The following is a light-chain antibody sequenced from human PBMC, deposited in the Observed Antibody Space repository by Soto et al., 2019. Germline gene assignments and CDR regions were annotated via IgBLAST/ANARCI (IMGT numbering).Light chain of an antibody. Sequence: QSALTQPRSVSGSPGQSVTISCTGTSSDVGGYNYVSWYQQHPGKAPKLMIYDVSKRPSGVPDRFSGSKSGNTASLTISGLQAEDEADYYCCSYAGSYIPEVFGTGTKLTVL. CDR1: SSDVGGYNY. CDR3: CSYAGSYIPEV. CDR2: DVS. J-gene: IGLJ1*01. V-gene: IGLV2-11*01.